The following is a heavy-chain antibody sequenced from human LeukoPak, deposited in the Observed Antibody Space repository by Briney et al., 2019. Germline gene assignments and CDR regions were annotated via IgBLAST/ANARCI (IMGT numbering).Heavy chain of an antibody. V-gene: IGHV6-1*01. Sequence: SQTLSLTCAISGDSVSSNSAAWNWIRQSPSRGLEWLGRTYYRSKWYNDYAVSVKSRITINPDTSKNQFSLQLNSVTPEDTAVYYCARESLGYCSSTSCHLMDYWGQGTLVTVSS. J-gene: IGHJ4*02. CDR3: ARESLGYCSSTSCHLMDY. CDR2: TYYRSKWYN. CDR1: GDSVSSNSAA. D-gene: IGHD2-2*01.